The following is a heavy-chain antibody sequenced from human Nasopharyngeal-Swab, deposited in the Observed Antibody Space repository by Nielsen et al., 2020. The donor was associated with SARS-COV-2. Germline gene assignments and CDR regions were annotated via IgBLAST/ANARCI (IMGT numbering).Heavy chain of an antibody. CDR1: GGSISSYY. CDR3: ARDLSPGYYYYYMDV. Sequence: SETLSLTCTVSGGSISSYYWSWIRQPPGKGLEWIGYIYYSGSTNYNPSLKSRVTISVDTSKNQFSLKLSSVTAADTAVYYCARDLSPGYYYYYMDVWGKGTTVTVSS. CDR2: IYYSGST. J-gene: IGHJ6*03. V-gene: IGHV4-59*01. D-gene: IGHD3-10*01.